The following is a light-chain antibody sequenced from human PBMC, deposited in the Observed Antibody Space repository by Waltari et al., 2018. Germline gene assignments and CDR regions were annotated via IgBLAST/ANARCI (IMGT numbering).Light chain of an antibody. J-gene: IGKJ4*01. CDR1: QSVGNY. CDR3: QQGYRTPLT. V-gene: IGKV1-39*01. Sequence: DIQITQSPSSLSASVVDRVTIHCRVSQSVGNYLNWYQPQPGKAPKVLSYSASSLQSGVPSRFSGRGSDTDFTLISYSLQPEDVATYYCQQGYRTPLTFGGGTRVE. CDR2: SAS.